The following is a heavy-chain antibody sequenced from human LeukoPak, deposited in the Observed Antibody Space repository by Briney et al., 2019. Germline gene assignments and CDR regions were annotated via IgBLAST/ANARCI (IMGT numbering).Heavy chain of an antibody. CDR1: GFTFSSYA. Sequence: GGSLRLSCAASGFTFSSYAMSWVRQAPEKGLDWVSAISGSGGSTYYADSVKGRFTISRDNSKNTLYLQMNSLRAEDTAVYYCAKVNGGYDTYFDYWGQGTLVTVSS. V-gene: IGHV3-23*01. CDR3: AKVNGGYDTYFDY. CDR2: ISGSGGST. D-gene: IGHD5-12*01. J-gene: IGHJ4*02.